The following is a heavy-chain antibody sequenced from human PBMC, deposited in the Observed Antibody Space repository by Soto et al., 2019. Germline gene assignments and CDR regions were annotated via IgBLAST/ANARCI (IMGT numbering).Heavy chain of an antibody. CDR3: ATGLEYCSGGSCYHYFDY. CDR2: ISAYNGNT. D-gene: IGHD2-15*01. CDR1: GYTFTSYG. V-gene: IGHV1-18*01. J-gene: IGHJ4*02. Sequence: QVQLVQSGAEVKKPGASVKVSCKASGYTFTSYGISWVRQAPGQGLEWMGWISAYNGNTNYAQTLQGRVTMTTDTSTSTAYMELRSLRSDDTAVYYCATGLEYCSGGSCYHYFDYWGQGTLVTVSS.